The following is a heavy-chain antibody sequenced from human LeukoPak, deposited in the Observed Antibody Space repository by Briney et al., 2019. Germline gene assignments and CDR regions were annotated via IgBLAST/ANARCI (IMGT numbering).Heavy chain of an antibody. J-gene: IGHJ4*02. D-gene: IGHD6-19*01. V-gene: IGHV4-39*01. Sequence: ASETLSLTCTVSGGSFTSNNYYWVWIRQPPGKGLEWIGDLYYSGSTHYNPSLKSRVTISVDTSKNQFSLKLNSVTAVDTAVYYCVSSGTMVVAVTGGVGFDYWGQGTLVTVSS. CDR3: VSSGTMVVAVTGGVGFDY. CDR2: LYYSGST. CDR1: GGSFTSNNYY.